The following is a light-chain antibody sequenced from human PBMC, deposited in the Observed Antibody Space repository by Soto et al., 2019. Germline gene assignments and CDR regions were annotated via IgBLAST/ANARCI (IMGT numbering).Light chain of an antibody. Sequence: EIVLTQSPATLSLSPGERATLSCRTSLSVSVYLDWYQQKPGQAPRLLISDASNRATGIPARFSGSGSGTDFTLTISSLEPEDFGVYYCQHRSIWPVSFGQGTRLEIK. V-gene: IGKV3-11*01. J-gene: IGKJ5*01. CDR1: LSVSVY. CDR2: DAS. CDR3: QHRSIWPVS.